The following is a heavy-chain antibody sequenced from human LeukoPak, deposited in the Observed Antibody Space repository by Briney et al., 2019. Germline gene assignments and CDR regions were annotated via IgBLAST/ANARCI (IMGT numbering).Heavy chain of an antibody. D-gene: IGHD3-3*01. J-gene: IGHJ4*02. CDR2: IIPIFGTA. CDR3: AGSGYDFWSGYFPFDY. V-gene: IGHV1-69*01. Sequence: GSSVKVSCKASGGTFSSYAISWVRQAPGQGLEWMGGIIPIFGTADYAQKFQGRVTITADESTSTAYMELSSLRSEDTAVDYCAGSGYDFWSGYFPFDYWGQGTLVTVSS. CDR1: GGTFSSYA.